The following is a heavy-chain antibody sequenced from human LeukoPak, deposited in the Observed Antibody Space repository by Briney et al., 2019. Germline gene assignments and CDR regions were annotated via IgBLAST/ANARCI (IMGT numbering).Heavy chain of an antibody. CDR2: INPNSGGT. CDR1: GYTFTGYY. V-gene: IGHV1-2*02. J-gene: IGHJ4*02. D-gene: IGHD3-3*01. CDR3: ARQSAYYDFWSGPYYFDY. Sequence: GASVKVSCKASGYTFTGYYMHWGRQAPGQGLEWMGWINPNSGGTNYAQKFQGRVTMTRDMSTSTVYMELSSLRSEDTAVYYCARQSAYYDFWSGPYYFDYWGQGTMVTVSS.